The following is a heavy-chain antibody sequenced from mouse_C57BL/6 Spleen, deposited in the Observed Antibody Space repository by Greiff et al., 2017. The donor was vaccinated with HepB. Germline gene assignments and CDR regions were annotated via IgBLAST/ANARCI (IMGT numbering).Heavy chain of an antibody. D-gene: IGHD2-3*01. V-gene: IGHV1-61*01. Sequence: QVQLQQPGAELVRPGSSVKLSCKASGYTFTSYWMDWVKQRPGQGLEWIGNIYPSDSETHYNQKFKDKATLTVDKSSSTAYMQLSSLTSEDSAVYYCARSGYYAYYYAMDYWGQGTSVTVSS. CDR1: GYTFTSYW. CDR3: ARSGYYAYYYAMDY. CDR2: IYPSDSET. J-gene: IGHJ4*01.